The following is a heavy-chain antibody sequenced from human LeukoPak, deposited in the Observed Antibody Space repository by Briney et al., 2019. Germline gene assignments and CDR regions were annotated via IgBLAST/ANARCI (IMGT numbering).Heavy chain of an antibody. CDR1: GFTFSSYA. V-gene: IGHV3-23*01. CDR3: TKAAYEPWPGASFDY. D-gene: IGHD6-19*01. J-gene: IGHJ4*02. CDR2: ISGSGGST. Sequence: PGGSLRLSCAASGFTFSSYAMSRVRQAPGKGLEWVSDISGSGGSTYYADSVKGRFTISRDNSKNTMYLQMNSLRAEDTAVYYCTKAAYEPWPGASFDYWGQGTLVTVSS.